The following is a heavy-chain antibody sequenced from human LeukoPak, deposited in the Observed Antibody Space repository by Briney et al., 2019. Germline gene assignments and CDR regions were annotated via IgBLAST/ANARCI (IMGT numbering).Heavy chain of an antibody. Sequence: PGGSLRLSCAASGFTFTTYWMSWVRQAPGKGLEWVANIKQDGTEKYYVDSVKGRFTISRDNAKNSLYLQMNSLRAEDTAVYYCARSYDILTGYCDYWGQGTLVTVSS. D-gene: IGHD3-9*01. J-gene: IGHJ4*02. CDR2: IKQDGTEK. V-gene: IGHV3-7*01. CDR3: ARSYDILTGYCDY. CDR1: GFTFTTYW.